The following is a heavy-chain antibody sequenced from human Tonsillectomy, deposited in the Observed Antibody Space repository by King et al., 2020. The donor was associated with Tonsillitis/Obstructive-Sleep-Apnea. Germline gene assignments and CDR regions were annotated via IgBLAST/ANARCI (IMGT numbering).Heavy chain of an antibody. J-gene: IGHJ4*02. D-gene: IGHD5-18*01. CDR3: SSGVLRGYSYGYGY. V-gene: IGHV4-39*01. CDR2: IYLSGST. Sequence: LQLQESGPGLVKPSETLSLTCTVSGGSISSSSYYWGWIRQPPGKGLECSGSIYLSGSTYYNPSLKIRVTISVDTSKNHFSLKLSAVTAADTAGYYCSSGVLRGYSYGYGYWGQGTLVTISS. CDR1: GGSISSSSYY.